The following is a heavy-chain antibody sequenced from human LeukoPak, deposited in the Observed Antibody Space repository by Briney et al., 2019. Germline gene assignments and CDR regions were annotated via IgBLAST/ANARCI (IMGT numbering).Heavy chain of an antibody. V-gene: IGHV3-30*18. CDR1: GFTFSYYS. Sequence: GGSLRLSCVASGFTFSYYSMNWVRQAPGKGLEWVAVISYDGSNKYYADSVKGRFTISRDNSKNTLYLQMNSLRAEDTAVYYCAKSDDSSGYYGIDYWGQGTLVTVSS. J-gene: IGHJ4*02. D-gene: IGHD3-22*01. CDR2: ISYDGSNK. CDR3: AKSDDSSGYYGIDY.